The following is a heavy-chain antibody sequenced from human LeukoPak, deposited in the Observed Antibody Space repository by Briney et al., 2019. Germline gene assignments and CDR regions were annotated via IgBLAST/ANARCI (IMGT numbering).Heavy chain of an antibody. D-gene: IGHD3-16*01. J-gene: IGHJ4*02. CDR3: VKWGDYVPDY. CDR1: GFTFRNYA. CDR2: ILGSGAST. V-gene: IGHV3-23*01. Sequence: GGSLRLSCAASGFTFRNYAMSWARQAPGKGLEWVSAILGSGASTYYADSVKGRFTISRDNSKNTLYLQMNSLRAEDTAVYYCVKWGDYVPDYWGQGSLVTVSS.